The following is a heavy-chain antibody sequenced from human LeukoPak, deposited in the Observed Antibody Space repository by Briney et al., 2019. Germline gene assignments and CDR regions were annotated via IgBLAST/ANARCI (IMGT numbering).Heavy chain of an antibody. V-gene: IGHV3-30*18. CDR3: AKVEAAAGFYYYYGMDV. CDR2: ISYDGSNK. D-gene: IGHD6-13*01. Sequence: GGSLRLSCAASGFTFSSYGMHWVRQAPGKGLEWVAVISYDGSNKYYADSVKGRFTISRDNSKNTLYLQMNSLRAEDTAVYYCAKVEAAAGFYYYYGMDVWGQGTTVTVSS. CDR1: GFTFSSYG. J-gene: IGHJ6*02.